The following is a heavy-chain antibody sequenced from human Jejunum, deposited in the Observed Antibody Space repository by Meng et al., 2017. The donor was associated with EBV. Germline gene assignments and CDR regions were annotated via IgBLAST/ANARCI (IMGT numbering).Heavy chain of an antibody. J-gene: IGHJ4*02. CDR3: AKRRAYFGAGSLHFDY. D-gene: IGHD3-10*01. CDR2: ISNSGVT. Sequence: EVQLLESGGGLVQPGGSQRLSCAASGFTFSSYAMNWVRHIPGKGLEWVSTISNSGVTYYADSVKGRFTISRDNSKNMLYLQMSSLRAEDTAIYYCAKRRAYFGAGSLHFDYWGQGTLVTVSS. V-gene: IGHV3-23*01. CDR1: GFTFSSYA.